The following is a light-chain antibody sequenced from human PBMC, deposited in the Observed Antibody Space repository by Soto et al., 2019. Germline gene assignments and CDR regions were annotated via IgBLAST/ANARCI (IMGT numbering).Light chain of an antibody. CDR2: DAS. CDR3: QQRSSWPT. J-gene: IGKJ4*01. V-gene: IGKV3-11*01. Sequence: EIVLTQSPATLSLSPGDRATLSCRASQSVSFYLSWYQQKPGLPPRLLIYDASKRATGIPPRFSGSGSGTDFTLTISSLEPEDFAVYYCQQRSSWPTFGGGTKVDIK. CDR1: QSVSFY.